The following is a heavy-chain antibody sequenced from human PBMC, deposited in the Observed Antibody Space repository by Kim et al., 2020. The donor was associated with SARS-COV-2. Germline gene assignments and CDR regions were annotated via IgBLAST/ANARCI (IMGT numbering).Heavy chain of an antibody. CDR3: ARPYVSGSLWYFDL. V-gene: IGHV2-5*01. CDR1: GFSLSTSGVS. CDR2: IYWNDDK. J-gene: IGHJ2*01. D-gene: IGHD3-10*01. Sequence: SGPTLVKPTQTLTLTCTFSGFSLSTSGVSVGWIRQPPGKALEWLALIYWNDDKRYSPSLKSRLTITKDTSKNQVVLTMTNMDPVDTATYYCARPYVSGSLWYFDLWGRGTLVSVSS.